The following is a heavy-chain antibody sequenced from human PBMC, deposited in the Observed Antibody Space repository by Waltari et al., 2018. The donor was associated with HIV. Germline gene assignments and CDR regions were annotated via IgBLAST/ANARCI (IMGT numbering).Heavy chain of an antibody. V-gene: IGHV5-51*01. CDR1: GYSFTNYW. J-gene: IGHJ4*02. Sequence: EVQLVQSGAEVKKPGESLKISCKGSGYSFTNYWIGWVRQMPGKGLEWMGIVYPGDSDTRYSPSFQGQVTISAVKSISTAYLQLSSLKASDTAMYYCARRGMAAAGTGAGAFDYWGQGTLVTVSS. CDR3: ARRGMAAAGTGAGAFDY. CDR2: VYPGDSDT. D-gene: IGHD6-13*01.